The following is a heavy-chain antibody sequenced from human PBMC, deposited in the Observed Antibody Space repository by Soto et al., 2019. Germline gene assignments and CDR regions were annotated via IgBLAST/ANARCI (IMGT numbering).Heavy chain of an antibody. D-gene: IGHD6-19*01. CDR2: IYYSGST. Sequence: SETLSPTVTVPGGAVRSGSYYRSLMRQPPGKGLECIGYIYYSGSTKYNHSLKSRVTISVDTSKNQFSLKLSSVTAADTAVYSCARDNGLVYYFDYWGQGTLVPVSS. V-gene: IGHV4-61*01. CDR1: GGAVRSGSYY. CDR3: ARDNGLVYYFDY. J-gene: IGHJ4*02.